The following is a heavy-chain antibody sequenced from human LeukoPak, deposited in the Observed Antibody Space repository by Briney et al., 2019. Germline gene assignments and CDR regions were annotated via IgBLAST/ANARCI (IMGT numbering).Heavy chain of an antibody. CDR3: ARGMRGYSGYEPQSELDY. D-gene: IGHD5-12*01. J-gene: IGHJ4*02. Sequence: ASVKVSCKASGYTFTGYYMHWVRQAPGQGLAWMGRINPNSGGTNYAQKFQGRVTMTRDTSISTAYMELSRLRSDDTAVYYCARGMRGYSGYEPQSELDYWGQGTLVTVSS. CDR1: GYTFTGYY. V-gene: IGHV1-2*06. CDR2: INPNSGGT.